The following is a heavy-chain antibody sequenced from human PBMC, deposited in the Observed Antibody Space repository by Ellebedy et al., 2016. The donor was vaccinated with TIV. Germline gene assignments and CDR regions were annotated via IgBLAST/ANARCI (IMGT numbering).Heavy chain of an antibody. Sequence: PGGSLRLSFAASGFTVSSNFMSWVRQAPGKGLEWVSVIYSGGGTYYADSVKGRFTISRDNSKNTLYLQMNSLSAEDTAVYYCARDLSIAAAGIRYFDYWGQGTLVTVSS. D-gene: IGHD6-13*01. J-gene: IGHJ4*02. CDR1: GFTVSSNF. V-gene: IGHV3-53*01. CDR2: IYSGGGT. CDR3: ARDLSIAAAGIRYFDY.